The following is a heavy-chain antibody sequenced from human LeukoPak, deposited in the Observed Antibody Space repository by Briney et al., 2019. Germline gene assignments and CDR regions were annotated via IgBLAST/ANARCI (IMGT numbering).Heavy chain of an antibody. CDR3: AKDDSNNYYEY. CDR2: ISHDGGNK. J-gene: IGHJ4*02. V-gene: IGHV3-7*01. D-gene: IGHD2-15*01. Sequence: GGSLRLSCAASGFTFSGSGMSWVRQAPGKGLEWVASISHDGGNKQYAESIKGRLTISRDNVKNSLYLEINSLRADDTAIYYCAKDDSNNYYEYWGQGTLVTVSA. CDR1: GFTFSGSG.